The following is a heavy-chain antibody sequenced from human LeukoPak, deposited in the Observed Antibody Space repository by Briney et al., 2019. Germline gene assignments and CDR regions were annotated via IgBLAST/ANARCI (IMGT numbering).Heavy chain of an antibody. CDR3: ARSDYGDHESDY. V-gene: IGHV4-4*07. J-gene: IGHJ4*02. CDR1: SGSISNYW. CDR2: IYRSGTT. D-gene: IGHD4-17*01. Sequence: SETLSLTCTVSSGSISNYWWSWIRQPAGKGLEWIGRIYRSGTTNYNPSLKSRVTMSVDMSKNQFSLKLSSVTAADTAVYYCARSDYGDHESDYWGQGTLVTVSS.